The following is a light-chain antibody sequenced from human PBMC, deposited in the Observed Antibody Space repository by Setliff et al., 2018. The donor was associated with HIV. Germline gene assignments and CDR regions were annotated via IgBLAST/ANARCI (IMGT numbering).Light chain of an antibody. J-gene: IGLJ1*01. CDR3: CSYARGSTYV. CDR1: SSDIGRYNY. V-gene: IGLV2-14*03. Sequence: QSALAQPASVSGSPGQSITISCTGTSSDIGRYNYVSWYQQYPGKGPTLVIFDVSERPSGVSNRFSGSKSGNTASLIISGLQPDDEADYYCCSYARGSTYVFGRGTKVTVL. CDR2: DVS.